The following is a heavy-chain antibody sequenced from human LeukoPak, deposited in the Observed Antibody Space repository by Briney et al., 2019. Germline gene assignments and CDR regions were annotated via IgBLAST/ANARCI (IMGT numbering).Heavy chain of an antibody. CDR3: ARTRSATYSSGSDYYFDY. V-gene: IGHV4-30-2*01. D-gene: IGHD6-19*01. Sequence: SETLSLTCAVSGGSISSGGYSWSWIRQPPGKGLEWIGYIYHSGSTYYNPSLKSRVTISVDRSKNQFSLKLSSVTAADTAVYYCARTRSATYSSGSDYYFDYWGQRTLVTVSS. CDR1: GGSISSGGYS. CDR2: IYHSGST. J-gene: IGHJ4*02.